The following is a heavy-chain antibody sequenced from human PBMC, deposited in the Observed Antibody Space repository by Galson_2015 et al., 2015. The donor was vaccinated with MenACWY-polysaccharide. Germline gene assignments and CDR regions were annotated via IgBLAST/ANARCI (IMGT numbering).Heavy chain of an antibody. CDR3: ARSWGEPPGDFDY. V-gene: IGHV2-70*01. D-gene: IGHD3-16*01. Sequence: PALVKPTQTLTLTCTFSGFSLSISRRSVSWIRQPPGKALEWLALIDWDDDKYYSTSLKTRLTISKDTSKNQVVLTMTNMDPVDTATYYCARSWGEPPGDFDYWGQGTLVTVSS. CDR2: IDWDDDK. CDR1: GFSLSISRRS. J-gene: IGHJ4*02.